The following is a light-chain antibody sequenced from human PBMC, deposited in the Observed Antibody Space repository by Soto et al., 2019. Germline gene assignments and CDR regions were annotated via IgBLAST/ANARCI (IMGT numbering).Light chain of an antibody. V-gene: IGKV2-28*01. CDR1: RSLLHSNGYNY. CDR2: LGS. CDR3: MQPLQSPVT. J-gene: IGKJ5*01. Sequence: DIVMSQSPLSLPVTPGEPASISCRSSRSLLHSNGYNYLDWYLQKPGQSPQLLMYLGSNRASGVPDRFSSSGSGTYFTLSISRVEAEDVGVYYCMQPLQSPVTFGQGTRLEIK.